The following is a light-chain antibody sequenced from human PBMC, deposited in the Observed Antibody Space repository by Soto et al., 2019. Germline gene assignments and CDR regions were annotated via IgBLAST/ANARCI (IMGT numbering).Light chain of an antibody. CDR2: EVT. CDR1: SSDVGGYNY. V-gene: IGLV2-8*01. J-gene: IGLJ2*01. Sequence: QSALTQPPSASGSPGQLVTISCTGTSSDVGGYNYVSWYQQYPGKAPKLMIYEVTKRPPGVPDRFSGSKSGNTAYLTVSGLQAEDEADYWCSSYEGNYVVFGGGTKLTVL. CDR3: SSYEGNYVV.